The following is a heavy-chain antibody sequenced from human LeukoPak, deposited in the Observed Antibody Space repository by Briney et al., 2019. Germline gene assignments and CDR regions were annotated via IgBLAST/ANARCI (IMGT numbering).Heavy chain of an antibody. CDR1: GYTFTGYY. Sequence: ASVKVSCKASGYTFTGYYMHWVRQAPGQGLEWMGWINPNSGGTNYAQKFQGRVTMTRDTSISTAYMELSRLRSDDTAVYYCARDRSAVAGTQLDYWGQGTLVTVSS. D-gene: IGHD6-19*01. J-gene: IGHJ4*02. V-gene: IGHV1-2*02. CDR2: INPNSGGT. CDR3: ARDRSAVAGTQLDY.